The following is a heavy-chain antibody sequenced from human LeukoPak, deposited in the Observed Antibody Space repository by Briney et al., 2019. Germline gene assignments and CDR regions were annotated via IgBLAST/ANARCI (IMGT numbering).Heavy chain of an antibody. CDR1: GFTFSSYW. Sequence: GGSLRLSCAASGFTFSSYWMSWVRQAPGKGLEWVANIKQDGSEKYYVDSVKGGFTISRDNAKNSLYLQMNSLRAEDTAVYYCAGERGYSGYAPGYYYYYGMDVWGQGTTVTVSS. CDR3: AGERGYSGYAPGYYYYYGMDV. D-gene: IGHD5-12*01. V-gene: IGHV3-7*01. CDR2: IKQDGSEK. J-gene: IGHJ6*02.